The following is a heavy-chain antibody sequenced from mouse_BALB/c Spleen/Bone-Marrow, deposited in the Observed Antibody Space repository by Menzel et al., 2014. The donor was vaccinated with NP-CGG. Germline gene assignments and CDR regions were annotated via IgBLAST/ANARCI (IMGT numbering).Heavy chain of an antibody. V-gene: IGHV5-6*02. Sequence: EVKLVESGGDLVKPGGSLKLSCAASGFTFSSYGMSWVRQTPDKRLEWVATISSGGIYTYYPDSVKGRFTISRDNAENALYLQMSSLKSEDTAMYYCTRRTGTDYYAMDYWGQGTSVPVSS. D-gene: IGHD4-1*01. CDR1: GFTFSSYG. CDR2: ISSGGIYT. CDR3: TRRTGTDYYAMDY. J-gene: IGHJ4*01.